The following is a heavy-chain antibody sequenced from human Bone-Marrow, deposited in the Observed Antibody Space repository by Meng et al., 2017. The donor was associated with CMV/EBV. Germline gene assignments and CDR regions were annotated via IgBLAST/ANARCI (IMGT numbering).Heavy chain of an antibody. V-gene: IGHV4-39*07. CDR2: INHSGST. J-gene: IGHJ4*02. CDR1: GGSISSSSYY. Sequence: SETLSLTCTVSGGSISSSSYYWGWIRQPPGKGLEWIGEINHSGSTNYNPSLKSRLTISVDTSKNQFSLKLSSVTAADTAVYFCARGRFRHTYWVQGTLVTVSS. CDR3: ARGRFRHTY. D-gene: IGHD3-3*01.